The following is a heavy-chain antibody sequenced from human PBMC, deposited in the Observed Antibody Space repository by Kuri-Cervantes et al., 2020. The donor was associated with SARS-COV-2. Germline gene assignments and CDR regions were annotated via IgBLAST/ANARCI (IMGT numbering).Heavy chain of an antibody. J-gene: IGHJ4*02. CDR3: ARGGSSGWSQLEY. D-gene: IGHD6-19*01. V-gene: IGHV3-30*04. CDR2: ISYDGSNK. Sequence: GESLKISCAASGFTFSSYAMRWVRQAPGKGLEWVAVISYDGSNKYYADSVKGRFTISRDNSKNTLYLQMNSLRAEDTAVYYCARGGSSGWSQLEYWGQGTLVTVSS. CDR1: GFTFSSYA.